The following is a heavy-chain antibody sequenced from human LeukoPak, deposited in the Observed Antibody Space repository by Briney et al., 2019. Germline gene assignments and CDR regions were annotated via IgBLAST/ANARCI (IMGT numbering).Heavy chain of an antibody. Sequence: SETLSLTCTVSGGSISSGGYYWTWIRQHPWKGLEWIGYIYYSGSTYYNPSLKSRVTISVDTSKNQFSLKLSSVTAADTAVYYCARGSSGYYYDYWGQGALVTVSS. CDR3: ARGSSGYYYDY. CDR1: GGSISSGGYY. J-gene: IGHJ4*02. D-gene: IGHD3-22*01. CDR2: IYYSGST. V-gene: IGHV4-31*03.